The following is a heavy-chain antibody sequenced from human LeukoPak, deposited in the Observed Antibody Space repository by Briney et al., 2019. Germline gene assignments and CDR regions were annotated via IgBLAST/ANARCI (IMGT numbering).Heavy chain of an antibody. J-gene: IGHJ4*02. V-gene: IGHV4-31*03. CDR3: ARNNVAIASGGVDY. D-gene: IGHD2-2*02. CDR2: IYYSGST. Sequence: SQTLSLTCTVSGGSISSGGYYWSWIRQHPGKGLEWIGHIYYSGSTYYNPSLKSRVTISVDTSKNQFSLKLSSVTAADTAVYYCARNNVAIASGGVDYWGQGTLVTVSS. CDR1: GGSISSGGYY.